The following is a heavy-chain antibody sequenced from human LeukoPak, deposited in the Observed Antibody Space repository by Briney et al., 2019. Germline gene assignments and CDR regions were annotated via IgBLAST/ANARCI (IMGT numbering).Heavy chain of an antibody. V-gene: IGHV3-33*01. CDR3: ARDQDGYNLFDI. D-gene: IGHD5-24*01. CDR2: IWYDGSEK. CDR1: GFTFGTYG. J-gene: IGHJ4*02. Sequence: PGGSLRLSCTASGFTFGTYGMHWVRQAPGKGLEWVAIIWYDGSEKYYADSVKGRLTISRDNSKNTLYLEMNSLKAEDTAIYYCARDQDGYNLFDIWGQGTLVIVSS.